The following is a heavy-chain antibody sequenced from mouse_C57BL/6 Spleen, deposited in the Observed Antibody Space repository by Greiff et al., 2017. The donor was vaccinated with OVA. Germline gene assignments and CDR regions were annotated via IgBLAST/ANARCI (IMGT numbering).Heavy chain of an antibody. Sequence: EVQGVESVAELVRPGASVQLSCTASGFNIKNTYMHWVKQRPEQGLEWNGRVDPADGNTKYAPKFQGKATITADTSSNTAYLQLSSLTSEDTAIYYCARGGGSSSYWYFDVWGTGTTVTVSS. CDR1: GFNIKNTY. V-gene: IGHV14-3*01. D-gene: IGHD1-1*01. CDR3: ARGGGSSSYWYFDV. CDR2: VDPADGNT. J-gene: IGHJ1*03.